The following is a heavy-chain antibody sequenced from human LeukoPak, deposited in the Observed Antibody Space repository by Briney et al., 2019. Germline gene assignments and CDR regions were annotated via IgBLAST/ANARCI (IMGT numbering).Heavy chain of an antibody. D-gene: IGHD5-18*01. CDR2: ISGSGGST. CDR3: AKAHGYSYGPDY. Sequence: GGSLRLSCAASGFTFSSYAMSWVRQAPGKGLEWVSAISGSGGSTYYADSVKGRLTISRDNSKNTLYLQMNSLRAEDTAVYYCAKAHGYSYGPDYWGQGTLVTVSS. V-gene: IGHV3-23*01. CDR1: GFTFSSYA. J-gene: IGHJ4*02.